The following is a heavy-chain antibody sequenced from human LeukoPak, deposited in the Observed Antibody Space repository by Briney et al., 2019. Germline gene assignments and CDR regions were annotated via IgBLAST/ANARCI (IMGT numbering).Heavy chain of an antibody. J-gene: IGHJ4*02. D-gene: IGHD6-19*01. V-gene: IGHV3-64D*06. CDR3: VGGMAVAGTDY. Sequence: PGGSLRLSCSASGFTFSSYAMHWVRQAPGKGLEYVSAISSNGGSTYYADSVKGRFTISRDNSKNTLYLQMSSLRAEDTAVYYCVGGMAVAGTDYWGQGTLVTVSS. CDR1: GFTFSSYA. CDR2: ISSNGGST.